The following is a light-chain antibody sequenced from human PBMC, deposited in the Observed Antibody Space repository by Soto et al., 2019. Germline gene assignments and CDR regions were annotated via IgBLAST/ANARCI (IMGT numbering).Light chain of an antibody. CDR3: QQSHSTPLT. Sequence: DIQMTQSPSSLSASVGDRVTITCRASQSISSYLNWYQQKPGKAPKVLISGASSLQSGVPFRFSGSGSGTDFTRTISSLQVEDFARYYCQQSHSTPLTFGGGTKGESK. CDR2: GAS. V-gene: IGKV1-39*01. CDR1: QSISSY. J-gene: IGKJ4*01.